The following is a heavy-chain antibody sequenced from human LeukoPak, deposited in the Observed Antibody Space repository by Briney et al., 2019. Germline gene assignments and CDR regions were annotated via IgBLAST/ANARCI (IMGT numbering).Heavy chain of an antibody. V-gene: IGHV4-59*01. CDR3: ARSHSVWTSFDY. CDR2: IYYSGST. CDR1: GGSISTYY. D-gene: IGHD3/OR15-3a*01. Sequence: PSETLSLTCTVSGGSISTYYWSWIRQPPGKGLEWIGYIYYSGSTNYNPSLKSRDTISVDTSKNQFSLKLSSVTAADTAVYYCARSHSVWTSFDYWGQGTLVTVSS. J-gene: IGHJ4*02.